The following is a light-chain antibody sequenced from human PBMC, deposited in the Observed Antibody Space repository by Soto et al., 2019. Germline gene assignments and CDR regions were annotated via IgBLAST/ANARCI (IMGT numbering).Light chain of an antibody. J-gene: IGLJ2*01. CDR2: ANN. V-gene: IGLV1-40*01. Sequence: QSVLTQPPSVSGAPGQRVTISCAGSSSNIGAGYDVHWYQQLPGTAPKLIIYANNDRPSGVPDRFSGSKSGTSASLAISGLQAEDEADYYCQSFDSSHVIFGGGTKLTVL. CDR3: QSFDSSHVI. CDR1: SSNIGAGYD.